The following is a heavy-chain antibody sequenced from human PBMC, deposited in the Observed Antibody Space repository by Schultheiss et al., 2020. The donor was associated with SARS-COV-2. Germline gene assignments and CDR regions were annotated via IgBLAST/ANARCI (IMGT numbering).Heavy chain of an antibody. V-gene: IGHV3-30*03. D-gene: IGHD3-22*01. CDR3: ARDVSSGLYFQH. Sequence: GGSLRLSCAASGFTFSSYGMHWVRQAPGKGLEWVAVISYDGSNKYYADSVKGRFTISRDNAKNSLYLQMNSLRAEDTAVYYCARDVSSGLYFQHWGQGTLVTVSS. CDR2: ISYDGSNK. CDR1: GFTFSSYG. J-gene: IGHJ1*01.